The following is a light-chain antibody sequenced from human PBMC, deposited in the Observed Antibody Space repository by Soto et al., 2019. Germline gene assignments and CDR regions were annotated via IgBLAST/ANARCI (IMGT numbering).Light chain of an antibody. CDR1: QDISNY. CDR2: DAS. V-gene: IGKV1-33*01. Sequence: DIQMTQSPSSLSASVVDRVTITCRASQDISNYLNWYQQKPGKAPKLLIYDASNLETGVPSRFSGSGSGTDFTLTISSLQPEDIATYYCLQDNMYPLTFGGGTKVDIK. J-gene: IGKJ4*01. CDR3: LQDNMYPLT.